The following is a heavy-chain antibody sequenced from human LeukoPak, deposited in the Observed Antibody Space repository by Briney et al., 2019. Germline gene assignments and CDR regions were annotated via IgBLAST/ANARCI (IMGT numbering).Heavy chain of an antibody. CDR3: ARVDPDSSSTLEVFDY. J-gene: IGHJ4*02. Sequence: SETLSLTCTVSGGSIRSYYWDWIRQPPGKGLEWIGYISYIGTTSYNPSLKSRVTISADTSKNQFSLKVSSVTAADTAVYYCARVDPDSSSTLEVFDYWGQGTLVTVSS. D-gene: IGHD6-6*01. V-gene: IGHV4-59*12. CDR1: GGSIRSYY. CDR2: ISYIGTT.